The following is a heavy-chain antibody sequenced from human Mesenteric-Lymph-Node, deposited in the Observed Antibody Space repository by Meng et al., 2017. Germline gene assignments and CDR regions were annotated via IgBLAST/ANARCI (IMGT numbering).Heavy chain of an antibody. J-gene: IGHJ4*02. CDR1: GVSISNSW. CDR3: ARDISVGAGTGGD. V-gene: IGHV3-7*01. CDR2: IHENGRDD. D-gene: IGHD6-13*01. Sequence: GESLKISCAVSGVSISNSWMSWVRQPPGKGLEWVACIHENGRDDYYVDSVKGRFTISRDDAHNSLYLQMNSLRAEDTAVYYCARDISVGAGTGGDWGQGTLVTVSS.